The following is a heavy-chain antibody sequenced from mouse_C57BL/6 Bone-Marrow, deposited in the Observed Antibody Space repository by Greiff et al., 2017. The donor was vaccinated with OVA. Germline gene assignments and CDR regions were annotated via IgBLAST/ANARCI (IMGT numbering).Heavy chain of an antibody. V-gene: IGHV1-15*01. CDR2: IDPETGGT. J-gene: IGHJ2*01. CDR3: TRLAITTVVATEDFDD. Sequence: QVQLQQSGAELVRPGASVTLSCKASGYTFTDYEMHWVKQTPVHGLEWIGAIDPETGGTAYNQKFKGKAILTADKSSSTAYMELRSLTSEDSAVYYCTRLAITTVVATEDFDDWGKGTTLTVSS. D-gene: IGHD1-1*01. CDR1: GYTFTDYE.